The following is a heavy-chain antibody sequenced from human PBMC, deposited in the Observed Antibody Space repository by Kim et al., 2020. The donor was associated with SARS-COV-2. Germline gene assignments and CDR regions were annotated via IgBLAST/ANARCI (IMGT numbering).Heavy chain of an antibody. J-gene: IGHJ3*02. CDR2: T. V-gene: IGHV3-49*02. D-gene: IGHD3-22*01. Sequence: TEDAAAVKGRFTISRDDSKSIAYLQMNSLKTEDTAVYYCTRYDSSEDAFDIWGQGTMVTVSS. CDR3: TRYDSSEDAFDI.